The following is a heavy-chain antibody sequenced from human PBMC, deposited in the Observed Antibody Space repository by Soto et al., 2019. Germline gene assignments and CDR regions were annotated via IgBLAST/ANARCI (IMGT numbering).Heavy chain of an antibody. D-gene: IGHD3-10*01. V-gene: IGHV3-74*01. CDR2: INGDGNTI. CDR3: ARDRGYPDSFDI. Sequence: GGALRLSCAAPGFNFRPFWMHWVRLALGKGLVWVSHINGDGNTIVYADSVRGRFTISRDNAKSTLFLQMNSLRVEDTAVYYCARDRGYPDSFDIWGQGTMVTVSS. CDR1: GFNFRPFW. J-gene: IGHJ3*02.